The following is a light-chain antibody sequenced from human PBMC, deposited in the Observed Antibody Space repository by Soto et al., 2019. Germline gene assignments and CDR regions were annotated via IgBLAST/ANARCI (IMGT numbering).Light chain of an antibody. V-gene: IGKV3-11*01. CDR3: QQHSNWPWT. J-gene: IGKJ1*01. Sequence: EIVFTQAAGTLSLSPGERATLSCRASQSVSSYLAWYQQKPGQAPRLLIYDASSRATGIPARFSGSGSGTDVTLTISSLEPEDFAVYYSQQHSNWPWTFGQGTKVDIK. CDR1: QSVSSY. CDR2: DAS.